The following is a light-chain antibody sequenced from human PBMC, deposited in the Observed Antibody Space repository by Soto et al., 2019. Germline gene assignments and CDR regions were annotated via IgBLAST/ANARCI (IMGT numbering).Light chain of an antibody. CDR2: WAS. J-gene: IGKJ1*01. V-gene: IGKV4-1*01. CDR1: QSVLYSSNNKNY. Sequence: DIVMTQSPDSLAVSLGERATINCKSSQSVLYSSNNKNYLAWYQQKSGQPPKLLIYWASTRESGVPDRFSGSGSGTDFILTISSLQAEDVAVYYCQQYYSTPQTFGQGTKVDIK. CDR3: QQYYSTPQT.